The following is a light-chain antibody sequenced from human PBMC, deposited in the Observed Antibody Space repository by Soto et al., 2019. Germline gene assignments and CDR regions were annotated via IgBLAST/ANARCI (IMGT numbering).Light chain of an antibody. J-gene: IGKJ2*01. CDR2: KAP. CDR3: QQYNSYPYT. V-gene: IGKV1-5*03. Sequence: DIQMTQSPSTLSASVGDRVTITCRASQSISSWLAWYQQKPGKAPKLLIYKAPSLESGVPSRFSGSGSGTEFTLTISSLQPDDFATYYCQQYNSYPYTFGQRTKLEIK. CDR1: QSISSW.